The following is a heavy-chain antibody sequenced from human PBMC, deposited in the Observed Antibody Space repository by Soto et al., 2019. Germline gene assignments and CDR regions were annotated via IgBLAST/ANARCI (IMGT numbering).Heavy chain of an antibody. J-gene: IGHJ4*02. CDR3: ARVPGIAVAGIFDY. CDR1: GGSLSGATYS. D-gene: IGHD6-19*01. CDR2: IFPSGTT. Sequence: GPGPGQASETLSLTCGVSGGSLSGATYSWNWIRQPPGKGLEWIGYIFPSGTTYYNPSLKSRVTISVDKSKNQFSLKLSSVTAADTAVYYCARVPGIAVAGIFDYWGQGTLVTVSS. V-gene: IGHV4-30-2*01.